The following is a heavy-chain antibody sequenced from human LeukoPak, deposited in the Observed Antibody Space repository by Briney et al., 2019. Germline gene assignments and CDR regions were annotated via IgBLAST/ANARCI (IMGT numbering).Heavy chain of an antibody. CDR3: AKTEPLELLEWLLFDY. Sequence: GGSLRLSCAASGFTVSSNYMSWVRQAPGKGLVWVSVIYSGGSTYYADSVKGRFTISRDNSKNTLYLQMNSLRVEDTAVYYCAKTEPLELLEWLLFDYWGQGTLVTVSS. J-gene: IGHJ4*02. D-gene: IGHD3-3*01. CDR1: GFTVSSNY. CDR2: IYSGGST. V-gene: IGHV3-53*01.